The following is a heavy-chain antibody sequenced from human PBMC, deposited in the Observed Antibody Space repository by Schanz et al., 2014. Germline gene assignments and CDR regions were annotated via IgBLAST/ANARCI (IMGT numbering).Heavy chain of an antibody. V-gene: IGHV3-33*01. CDR2: IGYDGSEK. J-gene: IGHJ4*02. CDR3: ARGPIPIQGVPMDF. Sequence: VQLVESGGGVVQPGRSLRLSCAASGFTFSKYGVHWVRQAPGKGLEWVANIGYDGSEKYYVDSVKGRFTISRDNSKDTLYLQMSGLTPEDTAVYYCARGPIPIQGVPMDFWGQGTLVTVSS. CDR1: GFTFSKYG. D-gene: IGHD3-10*01.